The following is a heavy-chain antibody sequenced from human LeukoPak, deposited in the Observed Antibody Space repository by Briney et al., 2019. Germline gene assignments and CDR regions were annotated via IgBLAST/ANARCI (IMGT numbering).Heavy chain of an antibody. V-gene: IGHV3-53*01. D-gene: IGHD6-19*01. CDR2: IYSGGST. Sequence: GGSLRLSCAASRFAVSSNYMSWVRQAPGKGLEWVSVIYSGGSTYYADSVKGRFTISRDNSKNTLYLQMNSLRAEDTAVYYCARDTGIAVAGSNYWGQGTLVTVSS. CDR3: ARDTGIAVAGSNY. CDR1: RFAVSSNY. J-gene: IGHJ4*02.